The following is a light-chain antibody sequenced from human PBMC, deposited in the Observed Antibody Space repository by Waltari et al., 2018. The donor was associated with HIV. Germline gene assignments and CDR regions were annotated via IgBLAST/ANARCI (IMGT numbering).Light chain of an antibody. V-gene: IGLV1-36*01. CDR2: YDD. Sequence: QSVLTQPPSVSEAPRQRVTISSSGSSSNIGNNAVNWYQQLPGKPPKLRIYYDDLLASGVSDRFSGSKSGTSASLAISGLQSEDESDYYCAAWDDSLNGVVFGGGTKLTVL. J-gene: IGLJ2*01. CDR3: AAWDDSLNGVV. CDR1: SSNIGNNA.